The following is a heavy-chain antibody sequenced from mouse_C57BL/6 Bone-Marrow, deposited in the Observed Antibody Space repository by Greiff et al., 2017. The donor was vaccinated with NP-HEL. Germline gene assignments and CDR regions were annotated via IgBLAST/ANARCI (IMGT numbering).Heavy chain of an antibody. V-gene: IGHV5-12*01. J-gene: IGHJ3*01. Sequence: EVKLVESGGGLVQPGGSLKLSCAASGFTFSDYYMYWVRQTPEKRLEWVAYISNGGGSTYYPDTVKGRFTISRDNAKNTLYLQMSRLKSEDTAMYYCARHADYDLFADWGQGTLVTVSA. CDR1: GFTFSDYY. CDR2: ISNGGGST. CDR3: ARHADYDLFAD. D-gene: IGHD2-4*01.